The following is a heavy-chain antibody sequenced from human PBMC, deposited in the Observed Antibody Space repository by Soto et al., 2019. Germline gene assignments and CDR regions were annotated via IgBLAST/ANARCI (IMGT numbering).Heavy chain of an antibody. Sequence: GASVKVSCKASGYTVTSYGISWVRQAPGQGLEWMGLISAYNGNTNYGQKLQGRVTMTTDTSTSTAYMELRSLRSDDTAVYYCARAEVVVAATGAGWFDPWGQGTLVTVSS. CDR3: ARAEVVVAATGAGWFDP. D-gene: IGHD2-15*01. J-gene: IGHJ5*02. CDR1: GYTVTSYG. V-gene: IGHV1-18*04. CDR2: ISAYNGNT.